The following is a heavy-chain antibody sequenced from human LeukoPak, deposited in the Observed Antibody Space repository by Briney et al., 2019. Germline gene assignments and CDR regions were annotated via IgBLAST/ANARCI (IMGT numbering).Heavy chain of an antibody. Sequence: SETLSLTCTVSGGSISSSSYYWGWIRQPPGTGLEWIGSIYYSGSTYYNPSLKSRVTISVDTSKNQFSLKLRSVTAADTAVYYCAGDRGYSYSTTKAFDIWGQGTMVTVSS. D-gene: IGHD5-18*01. CDR3: AGDRGYSYSTTKAFDI. J-gene: IGHJ3*02. V-gene: IGHV4-39*07. CDR2: IYYSGST. CDR1: GGSISSSSYY.